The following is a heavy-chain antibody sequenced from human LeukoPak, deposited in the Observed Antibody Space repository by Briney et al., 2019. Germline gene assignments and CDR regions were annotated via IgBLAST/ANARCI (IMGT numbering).Heavy chain of an antibody. CDR1: GGSISSGGYY. CDR2: IYYSGST. J-gene: IGHJ3*02. CDR3: ARGGDCYDSSGPSAVGAFDI. V-gene: IGHV4-31*03. Sequence: PSQTLSLTCTVSGGSISSGGYYWSWIRQHPGTGLEWIGYIYYSGSTYYNPSLKSRVTISVDTSKNQFSLKLSSVTAADTAVYYCARGGDCYDSSGPSAVGAFDIWGQGTMVTVSS. D-gene: IGHD3-22*01.